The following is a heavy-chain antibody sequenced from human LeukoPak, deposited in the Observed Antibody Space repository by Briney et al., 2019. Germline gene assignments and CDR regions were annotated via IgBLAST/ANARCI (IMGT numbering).Heavy chain of an antibody. J-gene: IGHJ4*02. V-gene: IGHV3-74*01. Sequence: GGSLRLSCAASGFTFSSYWMHWVRQAPGKGLVWVSRINSDVSTTNYADSVKGRFTISRDNAKNTLYLQMNSLRAEDTAVYDCTRDDFGGMDYWGPGTRVTVSS. CDR2: INSDVSTT. CDR3: TRDDFGGMDY. D-gene: IGHD4-23*01. CDR1: GFTFSSYW.